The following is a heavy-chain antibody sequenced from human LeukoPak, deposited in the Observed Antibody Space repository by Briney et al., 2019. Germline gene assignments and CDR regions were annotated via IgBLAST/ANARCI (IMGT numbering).Heavy chain of an antibody. CDR3: ARHDSFIPY. Sequence: PGGSLRLSCAASGFTFNYYAMSWVRQAPGKGPEWVSGISDNEGRTYYTDSVKGRFTISRDKTKNTVFPQMHNLRADDTAVYFCARHDSFIPYWGQGALVTVSS. D-gene: IGHD5-18*01. CDR2: ISDNEGRT. J-gene: IGHJ4*02. CDR1: GFTFNYYA. V-gene: IGHV3-23*01.